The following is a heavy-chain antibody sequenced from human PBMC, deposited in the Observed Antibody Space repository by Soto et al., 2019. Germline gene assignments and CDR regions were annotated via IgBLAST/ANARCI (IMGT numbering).Heavy chain of an antibody. D-gene: IGHD3-22*01. CDR3: ATLQNYYDSSGYYSDAFDI. CDR1: GYTFTSYG. J-gene: IGHJ3*02. Sequence: ASVKVSCKASGYTFTSYGISWVRQAPGQGLEWMGWISAYNGNTNYAQKFQGRVTMTEDTSTDTAYMELSSLRSEDTAVYYSATLQNYYDSSGYYSDAFDIWGQGTMVTVSS. CDR2: ISAYNGNT. V-gene: IGHV1-18*01.